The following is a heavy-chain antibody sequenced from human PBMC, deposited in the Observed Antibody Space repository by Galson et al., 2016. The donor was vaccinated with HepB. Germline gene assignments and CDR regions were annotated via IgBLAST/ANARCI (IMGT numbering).Heavy chain of an antibody. CDR3: ARHRGSCSGGSCYSDY. V-gene: IGHV3-48*02. Sequence: SLRLSCAASGFGFSGYSMNWVRQAPGKGLKWVSHISSSGTTIYYGDSVKGRFTISRDNAKNSVYLQMSSLRDEDTAIYYCARHRGSCSGGSCYSDYWGQGALVTVSS. CDR1: GFGFSGYS. D-gene: IGHD2-15*01. CDR2: ISSSGTTI. J-gene: IGHJ4*02.